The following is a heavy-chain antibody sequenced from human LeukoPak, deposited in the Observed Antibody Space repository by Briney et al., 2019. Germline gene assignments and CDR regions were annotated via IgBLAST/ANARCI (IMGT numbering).Heavy chain of an antibody. D-gene: IGHD3-22*01. CDR1: DVSFTNYY. J-gene: IGHJ4*02. V-gene: IGHV3-11*01. CDR2: ISSSGSTI. Sequence: KPSETLSLTCAVSDVSFTNYYWTWIRQSPGKGLEWVSYISSSGSTIYYADSVKGRFTISRDNAKNSLYLQMNSLRAEDTAVYYCARGRNYDSSGYPTGIDYWGQGTLVTVSS. CDR3: ARGRNYDSSGYPTGIDY.